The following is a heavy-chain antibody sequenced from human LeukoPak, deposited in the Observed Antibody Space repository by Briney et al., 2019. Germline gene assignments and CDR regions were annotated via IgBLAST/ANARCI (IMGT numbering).Heavy chain of an antibody. CDR1: GDPISSYSDY. D-gene: IGHD5-12*01. CDR2: VSYSGST. CDR3: ASEYSGFDY. V-gene: IGHV4-61*01. J-gene: IGHJ4*02. Sequence: SETLSLTCTVSGDPISSYSDYTNYKWTSIRQPPGKGLEWIGYVSYSGSTNYNPSLKSRDTISVDTSKNQFSLKLTSVTAADTAVYYCASEYSGFDYWGQGTLVTVSS.